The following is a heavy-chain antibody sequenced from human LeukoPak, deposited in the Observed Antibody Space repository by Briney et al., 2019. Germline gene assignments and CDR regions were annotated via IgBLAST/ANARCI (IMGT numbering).Heavy chain of an antibody. CDR2: INHSGST. D-gene: IGHD3-9*01. V-gene: IGHV4-34*01. Sequence: SETLSLTCAVYGGSFSDYYWSWIRQPPGKGLEWIGEINHSGSTNYNPSLKSRVTLSVDTSKNQFSLKLSSVTAADTAVYYCARGVRDYDILNYWGQGTLVTVSS. CDR1: GGSFSDYY. J-gene: IGHJ4*02. CDR3: ARGVRDYDILNY.